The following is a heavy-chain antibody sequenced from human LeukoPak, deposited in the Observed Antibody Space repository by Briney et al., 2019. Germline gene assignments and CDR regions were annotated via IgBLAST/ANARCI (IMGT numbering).Heavy chain of an antibody. J-gene: IGHJ5*02. CDR3: ARVDPLRWFDP. CDR2: IYYSGST. CDR1: GGSISSGGYY. D-gene: IGHD3/OR15-3a*01. Sequence: SETLSLTCTVPGGSISSGGYYWSWIRQHPGKGLEWIGYIYYSGSTYYNPSLKSRVTISVDTSKNQFSLKLSSVTAADTAVYYCARVDPLRWFDPWGQGTLVTVST. V-gene: IGHV4-31*03.